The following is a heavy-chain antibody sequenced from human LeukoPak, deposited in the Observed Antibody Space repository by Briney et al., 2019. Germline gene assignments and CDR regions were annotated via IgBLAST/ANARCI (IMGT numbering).Heavy chain of an antibody. CDR1: GYTFTSYA. J-gene: IGHJ4*02. CDR3: ARDRRRYDILTAYYQSPHFDY. V-gene: IGHV1-18*01. D-gene: IGHD3-9*01. Sequence: ASVKVSCKASGYTFTSYAMHWVRQAPGQGLEWMGWINAYSGNTNYAQKLQGRVTMTTDTSTSTANMELRSLRSDDTAVYSCARDRRRYDILTAYYQSPHFDYWGQGTLVTVSS. CDR2: INAYSGNT.